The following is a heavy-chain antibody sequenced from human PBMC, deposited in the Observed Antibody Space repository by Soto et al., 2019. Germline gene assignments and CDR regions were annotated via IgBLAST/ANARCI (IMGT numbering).Heavy chain of an antibody. CDR3: AKVGPRIAAAGVPNFDY. Sequence: GGSLRLSCAASGFTFSSYAMSWVRQAPGKGLEWVSAISGSGGSTYYADSVKGRFTISRDNSKNTLYLQMNSLRAEDTAVYYCAKVGPRIAAAGVPNFDYWGQGTLVTVSS. CDR2: ISGSGGST. D-gene: IGHD6-13*01. V-gene: IGHV3-23*01. J-gene: IGHJ4*02. CDR1: GFTFSSYA.